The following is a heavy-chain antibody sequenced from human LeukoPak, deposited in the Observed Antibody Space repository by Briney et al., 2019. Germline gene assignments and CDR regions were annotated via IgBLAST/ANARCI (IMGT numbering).Heavy chain of an antibody. Sequence: ASVKVSCKASGYTFTGYCIHWVRQAPGQGLEWMGWINPNSGGTNYAQKFQGRVTMTRDTSISTAYMELSRLRSDDTAVYYCARDGRGYSGYDWYWFDPWGQGTLVTVSS. D-gene: IGHD5-12*01. J-gene: IGHJ5*02. CDR1: GYTFTGYC. CDR3: ARDGRGYSGYDWYWFDP. CDR2: INPNSGGT. V-gene: IGHV1-2*02.